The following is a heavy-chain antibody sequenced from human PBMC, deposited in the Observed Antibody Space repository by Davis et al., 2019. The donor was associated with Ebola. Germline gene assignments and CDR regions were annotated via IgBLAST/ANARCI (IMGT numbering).Heavy chain of an antibody. CDR2: ISAYNGNT. Sequence: ASVKVSCKASGYTFTSYGISWVRQAPGQGLEWMGWISAYNGNTNYAQKLQGRVTMTTDTSTSTAYMELRSLRSDDTAVYYCARDGGRGSAAAGTCLDYWGQGTLVTVSS. J-gene: IGHJ4*02. CDR1: GYTFTSYG. CDR3: ARDGGRGSAAAGTCLDY. V-gene: IGHV1-18*01. D-gene: IGHD6-13*01.